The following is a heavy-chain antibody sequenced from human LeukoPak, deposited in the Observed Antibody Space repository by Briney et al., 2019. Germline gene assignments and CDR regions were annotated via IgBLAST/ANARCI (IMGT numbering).Heavy chain of an antibody. CDR2: IRSKANSYAT. J-gene: IGHJ3*02. V-gene: IGHV3-73*01. D-gene: IGHD1-26*01. CDR3: SRQNSGSHNDTEPFDT. CDR1: GVSFSGSA. Sequence: GGSLRLSCAASGVSFSGSAMHWVRQAYRKGLEWVGRIRSKANSYATAYAASVKGRFTISRDDSKNTAYLQMNILKTDDTAVYYCSRQNSGSHNDTEPFDTWGQGTMVTVSS.